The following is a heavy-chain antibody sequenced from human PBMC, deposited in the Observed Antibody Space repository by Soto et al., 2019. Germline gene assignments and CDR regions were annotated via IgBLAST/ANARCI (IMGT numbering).Heavy chain of an antibody. Sequence: EVQLVESGGGLIQPGGSLRLSCAVYGFTVSSNYMSWVRQAPGKGLEWVSVIYSGGSTYYADSVKGRFTISRDNSKSTLYLQMNSRRAEDTAVYYCARHITMDPLLVYWGQGTLVTVSS. CDR3: ARHITMDPLLVY. D-gene: IGHD3-10*01. CDR1: GFTVSSNY. J-gene: IGHJ4*02. V-gene: IGHV3-53*01. CDR2: IYSGGST.